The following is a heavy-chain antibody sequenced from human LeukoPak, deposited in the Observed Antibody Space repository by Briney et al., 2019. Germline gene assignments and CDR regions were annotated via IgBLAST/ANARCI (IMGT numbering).Heavy chain of an antibody. CDR2: FDPEDGET. Sequence: ASVKVSCKASGYTFTSYYMHWVRQAPGKGLEWMGGFDPEDGETIYAQKFQGRATMTEDTSTDTAYMELSSLRSEDTAVYYCATEGLLTRYCSSTSCYLGYWGQGTLVTVSS. V-gene: IGHV1-24*01. J-gene: IGHJ4*02. D-gene: IGHD2-2*01. CDR3: ATEGLLTRYCSSTSCYLGY. CDR1: GYTFTSYY.